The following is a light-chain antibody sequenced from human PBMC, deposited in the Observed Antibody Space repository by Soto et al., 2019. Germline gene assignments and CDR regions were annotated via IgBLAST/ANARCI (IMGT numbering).Light chain of an antibody. CDR2: GAS. Sequence: EIVMTQSPATLSVYPGETATLSCRASQSVSSNLAWYQQKPGQAPRLLIDGASTRATGITARFSGSGSGTEFTLTISSLQSEDCAVYYCQQYNNWPPWTVGQGTQVEIK. V-gene: IGKV3-15*01. CDR3: QQYNNWPPWT. J-gene: IGKJ1*01. CDR1: QSVSSN.